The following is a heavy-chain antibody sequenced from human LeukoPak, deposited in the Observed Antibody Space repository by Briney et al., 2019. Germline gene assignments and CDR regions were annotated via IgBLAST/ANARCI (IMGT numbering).Heavy chain of an antibody. Sequence: GGSLRLSCAASGFTFSSYWMHWVRQAPGKGLVWVSRVHSDGSPTSYADSVKGRLTISRDNAKNTLYLQMNSLRAEDTAVYYCARRIDYTLDYWGQGSLVTVSS. D-gene: IGHD4-11*01. CDR1: GFTFSSYW. CDR3: ARRIDYTLDY. CDR2: VHSDGSPT. J-gene: IGHJ4*02. V-gene: IGHV3-74*01.